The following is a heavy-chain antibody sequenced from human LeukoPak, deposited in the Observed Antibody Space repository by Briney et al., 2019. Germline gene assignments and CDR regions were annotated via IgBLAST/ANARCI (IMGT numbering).Heavy chain of an antibody. CDR1: GGSLSYYY. D-gene: IGHD2-21*02. Sequence: SETLSLTCAVYGGSLSYYYWSWIRQSPQKGLEWIGEINRSGSTNYNPSLKSRVSISVDTSKNQFSLKLSSVTAADTAVYYCARGGFYCGDDCYVDYWGQGTLVTVSS. V-gene: IGHV4-34*01. J-gene: IGHJ4*02. CDR2: INRSGST. CDR3: ARGGFYCGDDCYVDY.